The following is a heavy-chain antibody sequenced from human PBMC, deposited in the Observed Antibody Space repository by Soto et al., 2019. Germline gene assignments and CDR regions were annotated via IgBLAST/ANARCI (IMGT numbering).Heavy chain of an antibody. D-gene: IGHD3-10*01. CDR3: AKKVNSGPGSQYFDY. J-gene: IGHJ4*02. CDR2: FRTGGDGGTT. Sequence: PGGSLRLSCVGSGFNFSSYSMSWVRQAPGKGLEWVSGFRTGGDGGTTYYADSVKGRFTISRDNSKNTLLLQMNSLRPEDTAIYYCAKKVNSGPGSQYFDYWGQGTLVTVSS. V-gene: IGHV3-23*01. CDR1: GFNFSSYS.